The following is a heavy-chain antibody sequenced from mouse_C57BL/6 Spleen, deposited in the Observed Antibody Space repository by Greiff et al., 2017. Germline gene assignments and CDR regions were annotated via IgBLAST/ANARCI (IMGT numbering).Heavy chain of an antibody. V-gene: IGHV1-75*01. J-gene: IGHJ1*03. CDR2: IFPGSGST. Sequence: QVQLKQSGPELVKPGASVKISCKASGYTFTDYYINWVKQRPGQGLEWIGWIFPGSGSTYYNEKFKGKATLTVDKSSSTAYMLLSSLTSEDSAVYFCAREILRSPWYFDVWGTGTTVTVSS. CDR1: GYTFTDYY. D-gene: IGHD1-1*01. CDR3: AREILRSPWYFDV.